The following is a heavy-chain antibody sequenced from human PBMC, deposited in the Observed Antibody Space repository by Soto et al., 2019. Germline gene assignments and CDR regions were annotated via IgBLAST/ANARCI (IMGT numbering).Heavy chain of an antibody. Sequence: PGGSLRLSCAASGFTFSSYAMSWFRQAPGKGLEWVGFIRSKAYGGTTYYAASVKGRFTISRDDSKSIAYLQMNSLKTEDTALYYCSTNYYDSRGYDNWFDPWGQGTLVTVSS. V-gene: IGHV3-49*03. D-gene: IGHD3-22*01. CDR3: STNYYDSRGYDNWFDP. CDR1: GFTFSSYA. CDR2: IRSKAYGGTT. J-gene: IGHJ5*02.